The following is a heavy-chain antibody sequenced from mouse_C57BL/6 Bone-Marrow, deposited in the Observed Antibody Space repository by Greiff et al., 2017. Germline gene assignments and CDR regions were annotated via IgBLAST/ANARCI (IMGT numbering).Heavy chain of an antibody. D-gene: IGHD2-14*01. V-gene: IGHV1-55*01. Sequence: QVQLQQSGAELVKPGASVKMSCKASGYTFTSYWITWVKQRPGQGLEWIGDIYPGSGSTNYNEKFKSKATLTVDTSSSTAYMQLSSLTSEDSAVYYCARGGTPFYAFDYWGQGTTVTVSS. CDR2: IYPGSGST. J-gene: IGHJ4*01. CDR1: GYTFTSYW. CDR3: ARGGTPFYAFDY.